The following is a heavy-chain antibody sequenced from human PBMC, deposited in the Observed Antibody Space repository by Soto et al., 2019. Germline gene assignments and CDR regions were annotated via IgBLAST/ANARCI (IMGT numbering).Heavy chain of an antibody. CDR3: TTVGLIAARLVDY. CDR2: IKSKTDDGTT. V-gene: IGHV3-15*07. J-gene: IGHJ4*02. CDR1: GFTFSNAW. Sequence: GGSLRLSCAASGFTFSNAWMNWVRQAPGKGLEWVGRIKSKTDDGTTDYAAPVKGRFTISREDSKNTLYLQMNSLKTEDTAVYYCTTVGLIAARLVDYWGQGTLVTVSS. D-gene: IGHD6-6*01.